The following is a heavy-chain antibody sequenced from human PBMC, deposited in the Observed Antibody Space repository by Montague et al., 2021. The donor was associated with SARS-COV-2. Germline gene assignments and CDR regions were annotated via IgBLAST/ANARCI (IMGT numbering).Heavy chain of an antibody. V-gene: IGHV1-2*04. CDR3: ARDRGIVEAPPDAFDI. CDR1: GYTFTGYY. CDR2: INPNSGGT. Sequence: SVKVSCKAPGYTFTGYYIHWVRQAPGQGLEWMGWINPNSGGTNYAQKFQGWVTMTRDTSISTAYLELSRLRSDNTAVYYCARDRGIVEAPPDAFDIWGQGTMVTVSS. J-gene: IGHJ3*02. D-gene: IGHD1-26*01.